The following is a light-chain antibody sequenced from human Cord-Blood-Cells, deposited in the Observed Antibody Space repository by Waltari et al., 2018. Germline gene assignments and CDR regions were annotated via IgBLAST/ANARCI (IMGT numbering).Light chain of an antibody. J-gene: IGLJ2*01. CDR2: QDS. CDR1: KLGDKY. V-gene: IGLV3-1*01. CDR3: QASDSSTYVV. Sequence: SYELTQPPSVSVSPGQTASITCSGDKLGDKYACWYQQKPGQSPVLVIYQDSKRPSGSPERFAGSNSGNTATLTISGTQAMDEADYYCQASDSSTYVVFGGGTKLTVL.